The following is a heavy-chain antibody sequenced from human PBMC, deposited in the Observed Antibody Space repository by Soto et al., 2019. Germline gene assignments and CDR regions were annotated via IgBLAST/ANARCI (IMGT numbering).Heavy chain of an antibody. Sequence: GGSLRLSCAASGFTFSSYAMSWVRQAPGKGLEWVSAISGSGGSTYYADSVKGRFTISRDNSENTLYLQMNSLRAEDTAVYYCAKAIAVAGTVASYYYYYGMDVWGQGTTVTVSS. CDR3: AKAIAVAGTVASYYYYYGMDV. CDR1: GFTFSSYA. V-gene: IGHV3-23*01. D-gene: IGHD6-19*01. J-gene: IGHJ6*02. CDR2: ISGSGGST.